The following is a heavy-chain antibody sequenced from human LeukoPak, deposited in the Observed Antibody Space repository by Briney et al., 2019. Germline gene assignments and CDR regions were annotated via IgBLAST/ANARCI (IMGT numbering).Heavy chain of an antibody. J-gene: IGHJ4*02. Sequence: GGSLRLSCAASGFTFSRYWMHWVRQAPGKGPVWVSRIRSDGSSTDYADSVKGRFTISRDNAKNTHYLQMNSLRAEDTAVYYCAREQGYYSVPGYWGQGTQVTVSS. V-gene: IGHV3-74*01. CDR3: AREQGYYSVPGY. D-gene: IGHD3-22*01. CDR2: IRSDGSST. CDR1: GFTFSRYW.